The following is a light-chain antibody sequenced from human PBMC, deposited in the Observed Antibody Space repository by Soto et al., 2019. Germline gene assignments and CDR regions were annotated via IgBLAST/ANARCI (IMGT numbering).Light chain of an antibody. CDR2: GAS. CDR1: YSVSSSY. CDR3: QLRGT. V-gene: IGKV3-20*01. Sequence: EIVLTQSPGTLSLSPGERATLSCRARYSVSSSYLAWYQQKPGQAPRLLMYGASSRATGIPDRFSGRGSGTDFTLTISRLESEDFAVYYCQLRGTFGQGTKVEIK. J-gene: IGKJ1*01.